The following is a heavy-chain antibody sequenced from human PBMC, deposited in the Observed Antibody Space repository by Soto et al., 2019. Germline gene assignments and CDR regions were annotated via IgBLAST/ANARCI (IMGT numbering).Heavy chain of an antibody. CDR2: ISSSSSTI. D-gene: IGHD7-27*01. CDR1: GFTFSSYS. V-gene: IGHV3-48*01. CDR3: ARDLWGVVY. J-gene: IGHJ4*02. Sequence: EVQLVESGGGLVQPGGSLRLSCAASGFTFSSYSMNWVRQAPGKGLEWVSYISSSSSTIYYADSVKGRFAISRDNAKNSLYLQMNSLRAEDTAVYYCARDLWGVVYWGQGTLVTVSS.